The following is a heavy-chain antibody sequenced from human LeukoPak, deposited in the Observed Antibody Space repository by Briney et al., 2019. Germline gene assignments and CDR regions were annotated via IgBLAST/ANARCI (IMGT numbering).Heavy chain of an antibody. CDR2: ISWNSGSI. D-gene: IGHD5-18*01. V-gene: IGHV3-9*01. CDR1: GFTFDDYA. Sequence: GRSLRLSCAASGFTFDDYAMHWVRQAPGKGLEWVSGISWNSGSIGYADSVKGRFTISRDNAKNSLYLQMNSLGAEDTALYYCAKQGRVDTAMAFFDYWGQGTLVTVSS. J-gene: IGHJ4*02. CDR3: AKQGRVDTAMAFFDY.